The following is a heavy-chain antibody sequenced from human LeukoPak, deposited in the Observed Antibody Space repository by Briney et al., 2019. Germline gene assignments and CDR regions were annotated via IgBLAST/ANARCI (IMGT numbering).Heavy chain of an antibody. D-gene: IGHD5-12*01. Sequence: ASVKVSCKASGYTFTGYYMHWVRQAPGQGLEWMGWINPNSGGTNYAQKFQGWVTMTRDTSISTAYMELSRLGSDDTAVYYCARAAPIVATGPHNWFDPWGQGTLVTVSS. CDR1: GYTFTGYY. CDR3: ARAAPIVATGPHNWFDP. CDR2: INPNSGGT. J-gene: IGHJ5*02. V-gene: IGHV1-2*04.